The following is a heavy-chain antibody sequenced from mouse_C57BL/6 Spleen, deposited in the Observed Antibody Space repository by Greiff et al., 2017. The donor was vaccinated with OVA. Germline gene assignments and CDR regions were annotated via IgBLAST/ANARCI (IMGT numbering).Heavy chain of an antibody. CDR1: GYTFTSYW. D-gene: IGHD1-1*01. CDR3: ASPDYYGSSYEAMDY. Sequence: VQLQQPGAELVRPGTSVKLSCKASGYTFTSYWMHWVQQRPGQGLEWLGVIAPSDSSPNSTQKFKGKATLTVDTSSRTAYMQLSSLTSEDSAGYYSASPDYYGSSYEAMDYGGQGTSVTVSA. J-gene: IGHJ4*01. CDR2: IAPSDSSP. V-gene: IGHV1-59*01.